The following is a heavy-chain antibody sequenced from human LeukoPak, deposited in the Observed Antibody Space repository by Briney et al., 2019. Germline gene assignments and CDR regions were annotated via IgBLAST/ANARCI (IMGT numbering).Heavy chain of an antibody. CDR1: GFPFVAYA. Sequence: GKSLRLSCATSGFPFVAYALHWVRQAPGKGLEWVAVISSDTTNKYYMDSVKGRFTISRDNSKNTLYLQMDSLRPEGTAVYYCARLAAASPGYWGQGTLDTVSS. J-gene: IGHJ4*02. V-gene: IGHV3-30*10. D-gene: IGHD3-16*01. CDR2: ISSDTTNK. CDR3: ARLAAASPGY.